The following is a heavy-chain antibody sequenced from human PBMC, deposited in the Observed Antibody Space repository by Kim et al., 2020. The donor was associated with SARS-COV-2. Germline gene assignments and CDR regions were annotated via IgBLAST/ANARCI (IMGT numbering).Heavy chain of an antibody. CDR3: AKGYDAGYFGY. Sequence: KYNANPVKGRFTISRDNTKNTLYMQMNGLRAEDTAEYYSAKGYDAGYFGYWGQGTLVTVSS. D-gene: IGHD2-2*01. CDR2: K. V-gene: IGHV3-30*02. J-gene: IGHJ4*02.